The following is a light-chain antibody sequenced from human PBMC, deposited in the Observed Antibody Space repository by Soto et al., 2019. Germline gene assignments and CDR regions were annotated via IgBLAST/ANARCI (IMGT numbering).Light chain of an antibody. J-gene: IGKJ5*01. V-gene: IGKV1-39*01. CDR1: ESISSY. CDR3: QQSYSTPIT. Sequence: DIQMTQSPSSRSASVGDRVTMTCRASESISSYLNWYQQKPGKAPKLLIYAASSLQSGVPSRFSGSGSGTDFTLTISSLQPEDFATYYCQQSYSTPITFGQGTRLENK. CDR2: AAS.